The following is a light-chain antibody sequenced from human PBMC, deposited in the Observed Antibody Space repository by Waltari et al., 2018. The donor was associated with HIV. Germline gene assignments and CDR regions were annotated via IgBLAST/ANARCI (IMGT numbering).Light chain of an antibody. V-gene: IGLV2-11*01. CDR1: SSDVGVYNF. CDR2: DVS. Sequence: QSALTQPRSVSGSPGQSVTISCTGTSSDVGVYNFVSWYQQHPGKAPKLMIYDVSKRPSGFPDPFSASKSGNTACLTISGLRAEDEADYFCCSYAGSYPVVFGGGTKLTVL. J-gene: IGLJ2*01. CDR3: CSYAGSYPVV.